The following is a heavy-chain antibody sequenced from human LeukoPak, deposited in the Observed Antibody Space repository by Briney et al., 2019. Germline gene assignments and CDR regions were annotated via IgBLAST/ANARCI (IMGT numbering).Heavy chain of an antibody. CDR1: GFTFSSYA. J-gene: IGHJ4*02. CDR3: ARDRPTYGDYVDY. V-gene: IGHV3-64*01. CDR2: ISSNGGST. D-gene: IGHD4-17*01. Sequence: PGGSLRLSCAASGFTFSSYAMHWVRQAPGKGLEYVSAISSNGGSTYYANSVKGRFTISRDNSKNTLYLQMGSLRAEDMAVYYCARDRPTYGDYVDYWGQGTLVTVSS.